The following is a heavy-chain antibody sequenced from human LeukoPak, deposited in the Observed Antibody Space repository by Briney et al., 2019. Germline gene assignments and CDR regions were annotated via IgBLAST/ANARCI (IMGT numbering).Heavy chain of an antibody. CDR3: AEVKYSSSWYGGDYFDY. CDR2: ISWNSGSI. J-gene: IGHJ4*02. CDR1: GFTFDDYA. Sequence: GRSLRLSCAASGFTFDDYAMHWVRQAPGKGLEWVSGISWNSGSIGYADSVKGRFTISRDNAKNSLYLQMNSLRAEDTALYYCAEVKYSSSWYGGDYFDYWGQGTLVTVSS. D-gene: IGHD6-13*01. V-gene: IGHV3-9*01.